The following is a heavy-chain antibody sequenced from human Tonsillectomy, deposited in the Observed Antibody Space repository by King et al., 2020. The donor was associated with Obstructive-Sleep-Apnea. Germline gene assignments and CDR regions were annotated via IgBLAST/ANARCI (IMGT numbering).Heavy chain of an antibody. CDR3: TTDLRTGRDY. CDR2: IRSKNDGGTV. V-gene: IGHV3-15*01. J-gene: IGHJ4*02. CDR1: GFSFINAW. D-gene: IGHD3/OR15-3a*01. Sequence: VQLVESGGGLVKPGGSLRLSCAASGFSFINAWMSWVRQARGKGLEWGGSIRSKNDGGTVDYAAPVTGRFTISRDDSKITLFLQVNSLKIEDTGMYYCTTDLRTGRDYWGQGALVTVSS.